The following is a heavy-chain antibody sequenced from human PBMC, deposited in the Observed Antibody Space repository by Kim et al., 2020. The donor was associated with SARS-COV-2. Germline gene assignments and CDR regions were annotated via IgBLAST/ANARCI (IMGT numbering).Heavy chain of an antibody. CDR3: ARVGIAAAGTPKGNWFDP. V-gene: IGHV4-34*01. Sequence: KSRVTISVDTSKNQFSLKLSSVTAADTAVYYCARVGIAAAGTPKGNWFDPWGQGTLVTVSS. J-gene: IGHJ5*02. D-gene: IGHD6-13*01.